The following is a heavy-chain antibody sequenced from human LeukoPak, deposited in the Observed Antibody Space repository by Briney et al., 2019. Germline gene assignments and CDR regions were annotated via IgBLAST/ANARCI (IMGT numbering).Heavy chain of an antibody. CDR2: IYYSGST. Sequence: PSETLSLTCTVSGGSISSGGYYWSWIRQHPGKGLEWIGYIYYSGSTYYNPSLKSRVTISVDTSKNQFSLKLSSVTAADTAVYYCVSSSDSGHYVYSSGWLPLRWGQGTLVTVSS. CDR1: GGSISSGGYY. V-gene: IGHV4-31*03. D-gene: IGHD6-19*01. CDR3: VSSSDSGHYVYSSGWLPLR. J-gene: IGHJ4*02.